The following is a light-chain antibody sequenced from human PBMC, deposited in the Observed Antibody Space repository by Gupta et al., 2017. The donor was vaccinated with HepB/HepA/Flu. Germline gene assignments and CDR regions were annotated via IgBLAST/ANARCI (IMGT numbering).Light chain of an antibody. CDR1: QSVSSY. Sequence: EIVFTQSPATLSLSPGERATLSCRASQSVSSYLAWYQQKPGQAPRLLIYDASNRATGIPARFSGSGSGTDFTLTISSREPEDFAVYYCQQRSNWPPWTFGQGTKVEIK. J-gene: IGKJ1*01. V-gene: IGKV3-11*01. CDR2: DAS. CDR3: QQRSNWPPWT.